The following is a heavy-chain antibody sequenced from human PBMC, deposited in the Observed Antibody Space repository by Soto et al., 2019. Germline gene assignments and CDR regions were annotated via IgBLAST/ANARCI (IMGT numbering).Heavy chain of an antibody. D-gene: IGHD4-17*01. J-gene: IGHJ4*02. Sequence: EVQLLESGGGLVQPGGSLRLSCAASGFTFSTYAMIWVRQAPGKGLEWVSVITGSGGSTYYADSVKGRFTISRDTSKNTLFLQMNSLRAEDTAVYYCAKGRDGDYGGIDYWGQGTMVTVSS. CDR3: AKGRDGDYGGIDY. CDR1: GFTFSTYA. V-gene: IGHV3-23*01. CDR2: ITGSGGST.